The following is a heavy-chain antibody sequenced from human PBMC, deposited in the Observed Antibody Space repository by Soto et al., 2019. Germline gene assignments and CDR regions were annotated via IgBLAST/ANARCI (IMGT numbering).Heavy chain of an antibody. Sequence: VQLVESGGGLVQPGGSLRLSCAASGFTLSDNWIHWVRRAPGKGLVWVSRINSDGSSVTYADSVKGRFTLSRDNAKNTCFLQMDSLRVEDTAMYYCVRAPEQRPFDYWGQGTLVTVSS. V-gene: IGHV3-74*03. D-gene: IGHD6-25*01. CDR1: GFTLSDNW. J-gene: IGHJ4*02. CDR2: INSDGSSV. CDR3: VRAPEQRPFDY.